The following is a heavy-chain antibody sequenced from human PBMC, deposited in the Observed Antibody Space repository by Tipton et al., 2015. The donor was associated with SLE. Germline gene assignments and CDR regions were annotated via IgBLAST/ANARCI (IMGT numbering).Heavy chain of an antibody. CDR3: TKGAEGEPTGFDY. D-gene: IGHD3-16*01. J-gene: IGHJ4*02. CDR2: ISYSGST. Sequence: TLSLTCTVSGGFISSYFWSWIRQPPGKGLEWIGYISYSGSTNYNPSLKSRVTISADTSKNQFSLKLSSVTAADTAVYYCTKGAEGEPTGFDYWGQGTLVTVSS. CDR1: GGFISSYF. V-gene: IGHV4-59*01.